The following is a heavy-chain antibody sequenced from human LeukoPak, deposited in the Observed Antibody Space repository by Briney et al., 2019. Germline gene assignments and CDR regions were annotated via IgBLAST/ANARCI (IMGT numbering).Heavy chain of an antibody. CDR2: INTNTGNP. D-gene: IGHD6-19*01. V-gene: IGHV7-4-1*02. Sequence: ASVKVSCKASGYTFTSYAMNWVRQAPGQGLEWMGWINTNTGNPTYAQGFTGRFVFSLDTSVSTAYLQISSLKAEDTAVYYCAKSGSEQWLVMRGYYFDYWGQGTLVTVSS. J-gene: IGHJ4*02. CDR1: GYTFTSYA. CDR3: AKSGSEQWLVMRGYYFDY.